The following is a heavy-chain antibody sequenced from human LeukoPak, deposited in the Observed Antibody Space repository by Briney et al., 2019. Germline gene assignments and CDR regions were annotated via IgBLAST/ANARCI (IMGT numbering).Heavy chain of an antibody. D-gene: IGHD4-17*01. J-gene: IGHJ4*02. V-gene: IGHV4-34*01. CDR1: GFTFSSYW. Sequence: GSLRLSCAASGFTFSSYWMSWIRQPPGKGLEWIGEINHSGSTNYDPSLKSRVTISVDTSKNQFSLKLSSVTAADTAVYYCARALAYDYGDYFVDYWGQGTLVTVSS. CDR2: INHSGST. CDR3: ARALAYDYGDYFVDY.